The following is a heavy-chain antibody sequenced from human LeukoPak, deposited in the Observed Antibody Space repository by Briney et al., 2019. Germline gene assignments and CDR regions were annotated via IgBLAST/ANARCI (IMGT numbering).Heavy chain of an antibody. CDR3: ARSPGVRGVIPPSVDY. V-gene: IGHV4-59*01. J-gene: IGHJ4*02. CDR1: GGSISSYY. CDR2: IYYSEST. D-gene: IGHD3-10*01. Sequence: SETLSLTCTVSGGSISSYYWSWIRQPPGKGLEWIGYIYYSESTNYNPSLKSRVTISVDTSKNQFSLKLSSVTAADTAVYYCARSPGVRGVIPPSVDYWGQGTLVTVSS.